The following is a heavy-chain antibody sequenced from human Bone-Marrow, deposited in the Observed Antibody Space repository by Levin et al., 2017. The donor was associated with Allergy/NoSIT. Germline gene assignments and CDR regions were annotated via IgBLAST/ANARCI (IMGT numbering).Heavy chain of an antibody. CDR2: ISYDGSRK. CDR1: GFIFSTYG. V-gene: IGHV3-30*04. J-gene: IGHJ5*02. D-gene: IGHD4-11*01. CDR3: ARHGWDYTRIQEAWFDP. Sequence: GGSLRLSCAASGFIFSTYGMHWVRQAPGKGLEGVAFISYDGSRKNYVDSVEGRFTISRANSRTTLYLQMNPLTPDDTALYYCARHGWDYTRIQEAWFDPWGQGTLVTVSS.